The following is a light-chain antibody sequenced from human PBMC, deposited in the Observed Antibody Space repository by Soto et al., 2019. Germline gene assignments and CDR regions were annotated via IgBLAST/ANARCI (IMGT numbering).Light chain of an antibody. CDR1: SSDVGGYNF. CDR3: TAYTNKNTLL. V-gene: IGLV2-14*01. CDR2: EVS. J-gene: IGLJ2*01. Sequence: QSVLTQPASVSGSPGQSITISCTGTSSDVGGYNFVSWYQHHPGKVPKVMIFEVSNRPSEVSSRFSGSKFGNTASLTISGLQAEDEADYYCTAYTNKNTLLVGGGTKLTFL.